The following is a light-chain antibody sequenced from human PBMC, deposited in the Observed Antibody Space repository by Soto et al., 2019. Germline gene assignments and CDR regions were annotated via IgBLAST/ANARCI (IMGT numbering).Light chain of an antibody. V-gene: IGKV3-15*01. CDR1: ESVSNN. J-gene: IGKJ5*01. CDR3: QQRSNWPIT. Sequence: EIVMTQYPATLSVSPGERSTLSCMASESVSNNLAWYQQKPGQAPRLLFYGASTRATDIPARFSGSGSGTDFTLTISSLEPEDFAVYYCQQRSNWPITVGPGTRLEIK. CDR2: GAS.